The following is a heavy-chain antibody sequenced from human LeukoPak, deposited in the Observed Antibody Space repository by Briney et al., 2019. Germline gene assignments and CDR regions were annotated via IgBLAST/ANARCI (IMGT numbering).Heavy chain of an antibody. CDR2: IYSGGST. V-gene: IGHV3-53*01. CDR3: ARDYAFDI. Sequence: GGSLRLSCETSGLSFSNYGFYWVRQAPGKGLEWVSVIYSGGSTYYADSVKGRFPISRDNSKNTLYLQMNSLRAEDTAVYYCARDYAFDIWGQGTMVTVSS. CDR1: GLSFSNYG. J-gene: IGHJ3*02.